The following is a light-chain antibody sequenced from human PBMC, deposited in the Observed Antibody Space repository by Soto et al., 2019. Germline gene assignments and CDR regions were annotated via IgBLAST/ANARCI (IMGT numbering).Light chain of an antibody. CDR1: SGHSSYA. J-gene: IGLJ3*02. Sequence: QSVLTQSPSASASLGASVKLTCTLSSGHSSYAIAWHQQQPEKGPRYLMKLNSDGSHSKGDGIPDRFSGSSSGAERYLTISSLQSEDEADYDRQTWGAGMQGVFGGGTALTVL. V-gene: IGLV4-69*01. CDR3: QTWGAGMQGV. CDR2: LNSDGSH.